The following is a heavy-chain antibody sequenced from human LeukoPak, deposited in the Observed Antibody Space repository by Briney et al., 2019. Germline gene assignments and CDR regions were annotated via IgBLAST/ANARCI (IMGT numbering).Heavy chain of an antibody. D-gene: IGHD3-10*01. Sequence: SGTLSLTCAVYGGSFSGYYWSWIRQPPGKGLEWIGEINHSGSTNYNPSLKSRVTISVDTSKNQFSLKLSSVTAADTAVYYCARSFALAGSGSYEFDPWGQGTLVTVSS. CDR2: INHSGST. CDR3: ARSFALAGSGSYEFDP. CDR1: GGSFSGYY. V-gene: IGHV4-34*01. J-gene: IGHJ5*02.